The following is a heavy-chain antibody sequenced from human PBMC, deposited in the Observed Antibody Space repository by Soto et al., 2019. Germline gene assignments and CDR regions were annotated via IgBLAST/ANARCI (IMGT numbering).Heavy chain of an antibody. V-gene: IGHV3-30*18. D-gene: IGHD3-22*01. J-gene: IGHJ6*02. CDR2: ISYDGNNK. CDR1: GFSLSNNG. CDR3: AKGGSGNYWTYYYYYGMDV. Sequence: RLSCAASGFSLSNNGMHWVRQAPGKGLEWVAVISYDGNNKYYADSVKGRFTISRDNSKNTVYLEMNNLRAEDTAMYYCAKGGSGNYWTYYYYYGMDVWGQGTTVTVSS.